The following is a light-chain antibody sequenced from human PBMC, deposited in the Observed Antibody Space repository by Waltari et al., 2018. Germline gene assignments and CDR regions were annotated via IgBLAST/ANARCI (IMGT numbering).Light chain of an antibody. V-gene: IGKV1-27*01. Sequence: DIQMTQSPSSLSASVGDRVTITCRASQDISNYLAWYQQKPGKVPKLLISAASTLQSGVPSRFSGRGSGTDFTLTISSLQPEDVAIYYCQKYYRAPFTSGPGTKVHIK. J-gene: IGKJ3*01. CDR2: AAS. CDR1: QDISNY. CDR3: QKYYRAPFT.